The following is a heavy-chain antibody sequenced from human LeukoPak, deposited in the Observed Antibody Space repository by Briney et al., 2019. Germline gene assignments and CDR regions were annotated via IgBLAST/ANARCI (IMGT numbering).Heavy chain of an antibody. Sequence: ASVKVSCKASGYTFTGYYMHWVRQAPGQGLEWMGRINPNSGGTNYAQKFQGRVTMTRDTSISTAYMELSRLRSDDTAVYYCARRYYDILTGPRKYYYYYYMDVWGKGTTVTVSS. J-gene: IGHJ6*03. CDR3: ARRYYDILTGPRKYYYYYYMDV. CDR2: INPNSGGT. CDR1: GYTFTGYY. D-gene: IGHD3-9*01. V-gene: IGHV1-2*02.